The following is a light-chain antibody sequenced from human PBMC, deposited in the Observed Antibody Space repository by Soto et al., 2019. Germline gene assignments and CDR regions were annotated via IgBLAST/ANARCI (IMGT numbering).Light chain of an antibody. J-gene: IGKJ1*01. CDR2: GAS. Sequence: EIVMTQSPATLSVSPGERATLSCRASQSVSSNLAWYQQKPGQAPRLLIYGASTRATGIAARFSGSGSGTEFTLTISSLQSEDFAVYFCQQYNIWPPWTFGQGTKLEIK. CDR3: QQYNIWPPWT. V-gene: IGKV3-15*01. CDR1: QSVSSN.